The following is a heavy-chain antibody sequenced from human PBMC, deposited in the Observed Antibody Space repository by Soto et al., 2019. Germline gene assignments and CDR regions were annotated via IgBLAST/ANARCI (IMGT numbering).Heavy chain of an antibody. Sequence: EVQLVESGGGLVQPGGSLRLSCAASGFTFSTYRMSWVRQAPGKGLECVARIKQDGSEKYYVDSVKGRVSISRDNAKNSLYLQMNSLRADDTAVYYCARALNLDLWGQGNLVTVSS. V-gene: IGHV3-7*01. CDR3: ARALNLDL. CDR2: IKQDGSEK. J-gene: IGHJ5*02. CDR1: GFTFSTYR.